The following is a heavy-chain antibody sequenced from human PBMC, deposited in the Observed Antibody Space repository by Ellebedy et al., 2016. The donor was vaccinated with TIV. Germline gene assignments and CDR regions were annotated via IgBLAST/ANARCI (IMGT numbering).Heavy chain of an antibody. J-gene: IGHJ4*02. V-gene: IGHV5-51*01. CDR1: GYSFTSYW. CDR2: ISPGGSDT. D-gene: IGHD3-22*01. CDR3: ARLPNYYDSIEFDY. Sequence: GESLKISCKASGYSFTSYWIGWVRQMPGKGLEWMGIISPGGSDTRYSPSFQGQVTISVDKSISTAYLQWSSLKASDTAVYYCARLPNYYDSIEFDYWGQGTLVTVSS.